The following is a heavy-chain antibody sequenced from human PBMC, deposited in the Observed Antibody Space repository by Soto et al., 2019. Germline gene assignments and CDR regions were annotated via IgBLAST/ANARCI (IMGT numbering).Heavy chain of an antibody. J-gene: IGHJ4*02. V-gene: IGHV1-69*02. D-gene: IGHD3-10*01. CDR2: VNPIVSMS. CDR1: GDTFNFYS. Sequence: QVQLVQSGAEVKRPGSSVKVSCKASGDTFNFYSINWVRQAPGLGLEWMGRVNPIVSMSNYAQKFQGRVTMTADKSTSTPDMELSSLRSEDTAIYYCASSYGSGYRAFDYWGQGALVTVSS. CDR3: ASSYGSGYRAFDY.